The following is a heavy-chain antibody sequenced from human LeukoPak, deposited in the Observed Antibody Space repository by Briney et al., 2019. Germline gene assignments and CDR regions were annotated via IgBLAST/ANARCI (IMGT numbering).Heavy chain of an antibody. CDR1: GYMFSSYG. V-gene: IGHV1-69*13. CDR2: IIPIFGTA. Sequence: ASVKVSCKASGYMFSSYGFTWVRQAPGQGLEWMGGIIPIFGTANYAQKLQGRVTITADESTSTAYMELSSLRSEDTAVYYCARGGITGPPSGYWGQGTLVTVSS. J-gene: IGHJ4*02. D-gene: IGHD1-20*01. CDR3: ARGGITGPPSGY.